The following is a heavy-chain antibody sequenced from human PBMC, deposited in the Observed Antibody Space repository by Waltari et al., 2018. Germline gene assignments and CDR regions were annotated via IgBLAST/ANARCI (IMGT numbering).Heavy chain of an antibody. CDR2: ISSGATMI. Sequence: EVQLVESGGGLVQPGGSLRLSCAASGFTFSSYEMNWVRQAPGKGVEWLSFISSGATMIYYKDSVQGRFTISRDNAKNSLYLEMSSLRAEDTAIYYCARGITMVRGIVLTTLDYWGQGTLVTVSS. CDR1: GFTFSSYE. J-gene: IGHJ4*02. D-gene: IGHD3-10*01. V-gene: IGHV3-48*03. CDR3: ARGITMVRGIVLTTLDY.